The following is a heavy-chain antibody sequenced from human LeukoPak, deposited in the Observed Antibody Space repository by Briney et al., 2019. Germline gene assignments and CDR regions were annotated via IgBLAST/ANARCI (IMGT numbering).Heavy chain of an antibody. J-gene: IGHJ3*02. V-gene: IGHV4-39*02. CDR2: DSYSGSI. Sequence: PSETLSLTCIVSGGSISTRIYYWGWIRQPPGTGLEWIGCDSYSGSIHYNPSLKSRATISVDTSKNHFSLKLSSVTAADTAVYYCARLGVSSGDHPYGFDIWGQGTTVTVSS. D-gene: IGHD3-22*01. CDR3: ARLGVSSGDHPYGFDI. CDR1: GGSISTRIYY.